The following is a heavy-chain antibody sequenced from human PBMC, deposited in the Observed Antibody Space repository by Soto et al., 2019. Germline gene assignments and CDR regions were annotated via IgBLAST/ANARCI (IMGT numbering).Heavy chain of an antibody. CDR3: ARRLTVTDYIDY. CDR1: GGSISSSSYY. J-gene: IGHJ4*02. Sequence: SETLSLTCTVSGGSISSSSYYWGWIRQPPGKGLEWIGSIYYSGSTYYNPSLKSRVTISVDTSKNQFSLKLSSVTAADTAVYYCARRLTVTDYIDYWGQGTLVTVSS. CDR2: IYYSGST. D-gene: IGHD4-17*01. V-gene: IGHV4-39*01.